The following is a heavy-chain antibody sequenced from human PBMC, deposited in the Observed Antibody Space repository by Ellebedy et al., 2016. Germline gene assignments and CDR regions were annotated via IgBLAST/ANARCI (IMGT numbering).Heavy chain of an antibody. V-gene: IGHV3-66*01. CDR1: GFTVSSNY. D-gene: IGHD3-22*01. CDR3: AREGSYYYDSSGLGAFDI. J-gene: IGHJ3*02. CDR2: IYSGGST. Sequence: GGSLRLSCAASGFTVSSNYMSWVRQAPGKGLEWVSVIYSGGSTYYADSVKGRFTISRDNSKNTLYLQMNSLRAEDTAVYYCAREGSYYYDSSGLGAFDIWGQGTMVTVSS.